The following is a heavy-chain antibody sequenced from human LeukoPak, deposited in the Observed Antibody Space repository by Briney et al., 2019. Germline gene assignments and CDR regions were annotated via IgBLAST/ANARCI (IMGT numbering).Heavy chain of an antibody. Sequence: ASVKVSCKASGGTFSSYAISWVRQAPGQGLEWMGRIIPILGIANYAQEFQGRVTITADKSTSTAYMELSSLRSEDTAVYYCARDLGWFDPWGQGTLVTVSS. J-gene: IGHJ5*02. CDR3: ARDLGWFDP. CDR1: GGTFSSYA. CDR2: IIPILGIA. D-gene: IGHD3-10*01. V-gene: IGHV1-69*04.